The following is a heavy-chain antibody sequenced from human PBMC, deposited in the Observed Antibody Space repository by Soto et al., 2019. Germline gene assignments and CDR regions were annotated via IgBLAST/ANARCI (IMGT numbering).Heavy chain of an antibody. J-gene: IGHJ6*02. V-gene: IGHV3-30-3*01. CDR1: GFTFSSYA. CDR2: LSHDSTNK. CDR3: ARDAMLLRRDTGYNYGMDV. D-gene: IGHD4-17*01. Sequence: LRLSCAASGFTFSSYAMHWVRQAPGKGLEWVAVLSHDSTNKYYADSVKGRFTISRDNSKNTVDLEMNSLRAEDTAVYHRARDAMLLRRDTGYNYGMDVWGQGTTVTVSS.